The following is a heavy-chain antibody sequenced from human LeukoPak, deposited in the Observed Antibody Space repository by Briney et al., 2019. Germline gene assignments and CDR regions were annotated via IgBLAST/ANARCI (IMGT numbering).Heavy chain of an antibody. D-gene: IGHD4-17*01. CDR3: AREEGAYGDYWYFDL. V-gene: IGHV3-33*08. J-gene: IGHJ2*01. Sequence: GGSLRLSCAASGFTFRNYAMYWVRQSPGKGLEWVAVIWYHGNITYYADSVKGRFTISRDNSKNTLYLQMNGLRVDDTGVYYCAREEGAYGDYWYFDLWGRGTLVTVSS. CDR2: IWYHGNIT. CDR1: GFTFRNYA.